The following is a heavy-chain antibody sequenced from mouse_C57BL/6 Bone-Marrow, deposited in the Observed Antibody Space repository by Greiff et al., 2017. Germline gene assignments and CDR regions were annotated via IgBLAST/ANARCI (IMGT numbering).Heavy chain of an antibody. D-gene: IGHD1-1*01. J-gene: IGHJ1*03. V-gene: IGHV14-4*01. CDR2: IGPENGNT. Sequence: EVQLQQSGAELVRPGASVKLSCTASGFTFNDYYMHWVKQRPEQGLEWIGWIGPENGNTEYDSKFQGKATITADTSSNTAYLQLSILKSEDTAVYYCTFLCCGNSFDVWGTGTTVTVSS. CDR1: GFTFNDYY. CDR3: TFLCCGNSFDV.